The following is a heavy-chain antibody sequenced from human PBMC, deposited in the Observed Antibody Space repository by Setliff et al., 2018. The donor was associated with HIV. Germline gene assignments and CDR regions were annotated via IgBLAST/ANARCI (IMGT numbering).Heavy chain of an antibody. CDR1: GYSFTSYW. J-gene: IGHJ3*02. V-gene: IGHV5-51*01. Sequence: LKISCKGSGYSFTSYWIGWVRQMPGKGLEWMGIIYPGDSDTRYSPSFQGQVTISADKSISTAYLQWSSLKASDTAMYYCARQGRGGDYYDSSGYYVSIWGQGTMVTVSS. CDR3: ARQGRGGDYYDSSGYYVSI. D-gene: IGHD3-22*01. CDR2: IYPGDSDT.